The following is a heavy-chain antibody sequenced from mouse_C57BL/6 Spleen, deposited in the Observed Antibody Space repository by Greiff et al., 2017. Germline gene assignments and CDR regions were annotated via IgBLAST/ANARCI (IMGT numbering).Heavy chain of an antibody. CDR1: GYTFTSYT. CDR2: INPSSGYT. V-gene: IGHV1-4*01. D-gene: IGHD1-1*01. Sequence: QVQLQQSGAELARPGASVKMSCKASGYTFTSYTMHWVKQRPGQGLEWIGYINPSSGYTKYNQKFKDKATLTADKSSSTAYMQLSSLTSEDSAVYYCARGSGSSPHYYAMDYGGQGTSVTVSS. J-gene: IGHJ4*01. CDR3: ARGSGSSPHYYAMDY.